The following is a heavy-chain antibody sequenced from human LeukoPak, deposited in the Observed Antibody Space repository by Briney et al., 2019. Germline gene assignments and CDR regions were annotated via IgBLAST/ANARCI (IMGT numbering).Heavy chain of an antibody. Sequence: PSEALSLTCAVSGGSISSGGYSWSWIRQPPGKGLEWIGYIYHSGSTYYNPSLKSRVTISVDRSKNQFSLKLSSVTAADTAVYYCARGSGSTQYQPYYYGMDVWGQGTTVTVSS. CDR3: ARGSGSTQYQPYYYGMDV. CDR1: GGSISSGGYS. CDR2: IYHSGST. J-gene: IGHJ6*02. D-gene: IGHD2-2*01. V-gene: IGHV4-30-2*01.